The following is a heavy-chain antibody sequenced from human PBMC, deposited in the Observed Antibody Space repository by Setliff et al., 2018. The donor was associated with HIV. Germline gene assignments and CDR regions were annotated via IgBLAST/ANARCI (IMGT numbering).Heavy chain of an antibody. V-gene: IGHV1-46*01. Sequence: GASVKVSCKASGYSFTFYSMHWVRQAPGHGLEWMGIINPSGGSTTYPQKFQGRVIMTRDTSTSTVYMELNSLRSEDTAVYYCTRIRAMVRGVTSYDAFDIWGQGTKVTVSS. CDR1: GYSFTFYS. D-gene: IGHD3-10*01. CDR2: INPSGGST. CDR3: TRIRAMVRGVTSYDAFDI. J-gene: IGHJ3*02.